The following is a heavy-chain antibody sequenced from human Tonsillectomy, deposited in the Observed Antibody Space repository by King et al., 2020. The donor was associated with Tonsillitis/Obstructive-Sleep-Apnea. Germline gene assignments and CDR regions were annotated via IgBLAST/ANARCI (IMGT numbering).Heavy chain of an antibody. D-gene: IGHD2-2*02. CDR3: AREMTCSSTSCYTDWFDP. CDR1: GGTFSSYA. Sequence: QLVQSGAEVKKPGSSVKVSCKASGGTFSSYAISWVRQAPGQGLDWMGGIIPIFGTANYAQKFQGRVTITADESTSTAYMELSSLRSEDTAVYYCAREMTCSSTSCYTDWFDPWGQGTLVTVSS. J-gene: IGHJ5*02. CDR2: IIPIFGTA. V-gene: IGHV1-69*12.